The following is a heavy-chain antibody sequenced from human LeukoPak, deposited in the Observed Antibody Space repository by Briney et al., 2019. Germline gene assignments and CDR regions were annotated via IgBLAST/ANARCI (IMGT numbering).Heavy chain of an antibody. D-gene: IGHD3-22*01. Sequence: SETLSLTCAVYGGSFSGYYWSWIRQPPGKGLEWIGEINHSGSTNYNPSLKSRVTISIDTSKNQFSLKLSSVTAADTAVYYCARDLRGSGYSIPFDYWGQGTLVTVSS. CDR1: GGSFSGYY. J-gene: IGHJ4*02. CDR2: INHSGST. CDR3: ARDLRGSGYSIPFDY. V-gene: IGHV4-34*01.